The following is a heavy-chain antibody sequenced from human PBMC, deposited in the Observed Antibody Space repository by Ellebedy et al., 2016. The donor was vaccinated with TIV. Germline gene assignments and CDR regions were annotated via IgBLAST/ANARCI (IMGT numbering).Heavy chain of an antibody. CDR3: ARDYYGSGSYGRYFDY. Sequence: SETLSLXXTVSGGSISRSSYYWGWIRQPPGKGLEWIGSIYYSGSTYYNPSLKSRVTISVDTSKNQFSLKLSSVTAADTAVYYCARDYYGSGSYGRYFDYWGQGTLVTVSS. CDR2: IYYSGST. J-gene: IGHJ4*02. CDR1: GGSISRSSYY. D-gene: IGHD3-10*01. V-gene: IGHV4-39*07.